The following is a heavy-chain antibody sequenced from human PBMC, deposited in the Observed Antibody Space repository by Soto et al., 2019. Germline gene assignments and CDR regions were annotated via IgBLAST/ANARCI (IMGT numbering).Heavy chain of an antibody. CDR2: INSDGTKT. D-gene: IGHD5-12*01. CDR1: GSTFNTYW. CDR3: TTVATNSYNWLDP. Sequence: EVQLVESGGTLVQPGGSLRLSCPASGSTFNTYWMHWVRQAPGKGLVWVSRINSDGTKTTYADSVKGRFTISRDNAKNTVYLQMNSLRAEDTAVYYCTTVATNSYNWLDPWGQGTLVTVSS. J-gene: IGHJ5*02. V-gene: IGHV3-74*01.